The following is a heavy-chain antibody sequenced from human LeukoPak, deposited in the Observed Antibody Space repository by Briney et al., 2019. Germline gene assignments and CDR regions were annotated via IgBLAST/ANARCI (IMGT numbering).Heavy chain of an antibody. D-gene: IGHD4-17*01. CDR3: VLGLYNTVTTAFDI. Sequence: ASVKVSCKASGYTFTSYGISWVRQAPGQGLEWMGWISAYNGNTNYAQKLQGRVTMTTDTSTSTAYMELRSLRSDDTAVYYCVLGLYNTVTTAFDIWGQGAMVTVSS. CDR1: GYTFTSYG. V-gene: IGHV1-18*01. CDR2: ISAYNGNT. J-gene: IGHJ3*02.